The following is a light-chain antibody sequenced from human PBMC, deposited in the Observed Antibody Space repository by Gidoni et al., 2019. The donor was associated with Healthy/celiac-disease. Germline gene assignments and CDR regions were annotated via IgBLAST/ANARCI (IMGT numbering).Light chain of an antibody. Sequence: IQLTQYPSSLSASVGDRVTITCRASQGISSYLAWYQQKPGKAPKLLIYAASTLQSGVPSRFSGSGSGTDFTLTIRSLQPEDFATDYCQQLNSRSFGQXTKLEIK. V-gene: IGKV1-9*01. J-gene: IGKJ2*03. CDR2: AAS. CDR1: QGISSY. CDR3: QQLNSRS.